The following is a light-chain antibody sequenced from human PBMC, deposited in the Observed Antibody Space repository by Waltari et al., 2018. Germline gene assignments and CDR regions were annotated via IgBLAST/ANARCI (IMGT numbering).Light chain of an antibody. V-gene: IGLV2-14*01. J-gene: IGLJ1*01. CDR3: SSYTSSSIPYV. Sequence: QSALTQAASVSGSPGQSITISCTGTSSDVGCYYHVSRYQHHPGKAPKLIISEVSNRPSVVPYRFSGSKSGNTASLTISGLQAEYEADYYCSSYTSSSIPYVFGTGTKVTVL. CDR1: SSDVGCYYH. CDR2: EVS.